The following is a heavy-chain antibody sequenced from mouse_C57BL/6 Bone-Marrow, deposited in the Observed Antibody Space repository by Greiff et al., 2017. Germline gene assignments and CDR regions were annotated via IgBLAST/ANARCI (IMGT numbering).Heavy chain of an antibody. V-gene: IGHV1-54*01. Sequence: QVQLKESGAELVRPGTSVKVSCKASGYAFTNYLIEWVKQRPGQGLEWIGVINPGSGGTNYNEKFKGKATLTADKSSSTAYMQLSSLTSEDSAVCFCASKEYGYFDVWGTGTTVTVSS. CDR3: ASKEYGYFDV. CDR1: GYAFTNYL. CDR2: INPGSGGT. J-gene: IGHJ1*03.